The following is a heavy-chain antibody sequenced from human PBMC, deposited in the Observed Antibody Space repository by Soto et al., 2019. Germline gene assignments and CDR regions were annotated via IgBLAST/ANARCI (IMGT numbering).Heavy chain of an antibody. CDR1: GFTFDEYA. D-gene: IGHD3-3*01. Sequence: EVQLVESGGGLVQPGRSLRLSCAASGFTFDEYAMHWVRQAPGKGLEWVSGVSWNSGSIGYADSVKGRFTISRDNAKNSLYLQMNSLRAEDTALYHCAKDANDFWSGYYYYFDSWGQGALVTVSS. CDR3: AKDANDFWSGYYYYFDS. V-gene: IGHV3-9*01. J-gene: IGHJ4*02. CDR2: VSWNSGSI.